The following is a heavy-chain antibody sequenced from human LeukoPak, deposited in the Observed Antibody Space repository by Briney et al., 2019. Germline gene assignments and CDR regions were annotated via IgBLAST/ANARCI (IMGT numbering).Heavy chain of an antibody. CDR2: ISWNSGSI. D-gene: IGHD3-10*01. CDR1: GFTFDDYA. V-gene: IGHV3-9*01. CDR3: EKASGSGTYGNWFDP. J-gene: IGHJ5*02. Sequence: GGSLRLSCAASGFTFDDYAMHWVRHAPGKGLEWVSGISWNSGSIGYADSVRGRFTISRDNAKNSLYLQMNSLRAEDTALYYCEKASGSGTYGNWFDPWGQGTLVTVSS.